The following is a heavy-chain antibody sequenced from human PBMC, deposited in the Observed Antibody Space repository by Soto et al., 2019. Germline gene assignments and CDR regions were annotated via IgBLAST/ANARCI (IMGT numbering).Heavy chain of an antibody. CDR3: ARVPVDTAMAYYFDY. CDR2: ISSSSSYI. CDR1: GFTFSSYS. D-gene: IGHD5-18*01. J-gene: IGHJ4*02. V-gene: IGHV3-21*01. Sequence: GSLRLSCAASGFTFSSYSMNWVRQAPGKGLEWVSSISSSSSYIYYADSVKGRFTISRDNAKNSLYLQMNSLRAEDTAVYYCARVPVDTAMAYYFDYWGQGTLVTVSS.